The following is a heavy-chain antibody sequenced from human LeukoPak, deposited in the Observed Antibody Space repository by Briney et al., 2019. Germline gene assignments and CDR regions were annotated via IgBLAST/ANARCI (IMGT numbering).Heavy chain of an antibody. CDR2: INHSGST. V-gene: IGHV4-34*01. J-gene: IGHJ6*03. Sequence: SETLSLTCAVYGGSFSGYYWSWIRQPPGKGLEWIGEINHSGSTNYNPSLKSRVTISVDTSKNQFSLKLSSVAAADTAVYYCARTTKIKLSMVRGVTRNYYYYMDVWGKGTTVTISS. D-gene: IGHD3-10*01. CDR3: ARTTKIKLSMVRGVTRNYYYYMDV. CDR1: GGSFSGYY.